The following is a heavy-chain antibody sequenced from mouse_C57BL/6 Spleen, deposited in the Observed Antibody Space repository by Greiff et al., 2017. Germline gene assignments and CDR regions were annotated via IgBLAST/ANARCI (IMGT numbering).Heavy chain of an antibody. V-gene: IGHV1-36*01. Sequence: EVQLQQSGPVLVKPGPSVQLSCTASGFTFTDYYMHWVKQSHGKRLEWIGLVYPYNGCTSYNQQFKGKATLTVDTSSSTAYKELNRLTSEDSAFYYCARGEGDDYVFDYWGQGTTLTVAS. CDR1: GFTFTDYY. CDR2: VYPYNGCT. J-gene: IGHJ2*01. CDR3: ARGEGDDYVFDY. D-gene: IGHD2-4*01.